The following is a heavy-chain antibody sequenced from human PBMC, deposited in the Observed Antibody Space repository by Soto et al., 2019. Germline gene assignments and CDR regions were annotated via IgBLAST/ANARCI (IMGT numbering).Heavy chain of an antibody. J-gene: IGHJ4*02. Sequence: SESLSLTCAVSGYSISSGNYWAWIRQPPGRGLEWIGSLYHIGSTHYNTSLKSRVTISVDTSKNHFSLELSSVTAADTAIYYCRSSTSCYDESCFDVWGQGTMVTVSS. V-gene: IGHV4-38-2*01. D-gene: IGHD2-2*01. CDR3: RSSTSCYDESCFDV. CDR1: GYSISSGNY. CDR2: LYHIGST.